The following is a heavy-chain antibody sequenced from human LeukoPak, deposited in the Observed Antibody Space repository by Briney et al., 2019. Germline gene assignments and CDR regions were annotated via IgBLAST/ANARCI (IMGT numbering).Heavy chain of an antibody. D-gene: IGHD1-1*01. CDR2: ISGNGDTT. V-gene: IGHV3-23*01. Sequence: GGSLRLSCAASGFTFSSYAMIWVRQAPGKGLEWVSVISGNGDTTYYADSVKGRFTISRDNSRKTVYLQMNSLRGDDTAVYYCVKDVNWSTYWGQGTLVTVSS. CDR3: VKDVNWSTY. CDR1: GFTFSSYA. J-gene: IGHJ4*02.